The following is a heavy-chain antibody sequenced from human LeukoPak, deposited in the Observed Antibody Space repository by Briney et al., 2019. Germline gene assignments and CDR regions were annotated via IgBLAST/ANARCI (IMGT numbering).Heavy chain of an antibody. V-gene: IGHV3-30*18. D-gene: IGHD6-13*01. CDR2: ISYDGSNK. CDR3: AKDKNSYSSTWYGGSDY. CDR1: EFTFSSYG. J-gene: IGHJ4*02. Sequence: GGSLRLSCAGSEFTFSSYGMHWVRQAPGKGLERVAVISYDGSNKYYADSVKGRFTISRDNSKNTLYLQMNSLRAEDTAVYYCAKDKNSYSSTWYGGSDYWGQGTLVTVSS.